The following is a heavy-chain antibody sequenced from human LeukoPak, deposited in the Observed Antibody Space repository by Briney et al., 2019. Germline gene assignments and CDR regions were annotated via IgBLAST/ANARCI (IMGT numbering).Heavy chain of an antibody. V-gene: IGHV1-69*13. Sequence: GASVKVSCKASGGTFSSYAISWVRQAPGQGLEWMGGIIPIFGTANYAQKFQGRVTITADESTSTAYMELSSLRSEDTAVYYCARHAPSGYSGSFFDYWGQGTLVTVS. D-gene: IGHD5-12*01. CDR3: ARHAPSGYSGSFFDY. CDR1: GGTFSSYA. J-gene: IGHJ4*02. CDR2: IIPIFGTA.